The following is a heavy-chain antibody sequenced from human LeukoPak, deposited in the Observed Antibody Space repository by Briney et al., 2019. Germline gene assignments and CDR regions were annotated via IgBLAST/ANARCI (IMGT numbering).Heavy chain of an antibody. V-gene: IGHV3-21*01. D-gene: IGHD6-13*01. J-gene: IGHJ3*02. Sequence: GGSLRLSCAASGFTFSSYSMNWVRQSPGKGLEWVSSISSGSTYIYSADSVKGRFTISRDNAKNSLYLQMNSLSPDDTAVYYCARRVASANDAFDIWGQGTVVTVSS. CDR3: ARRVASANDAFDI. CDR2: ISSGSTYI. CDR1: GFTFSSYS.